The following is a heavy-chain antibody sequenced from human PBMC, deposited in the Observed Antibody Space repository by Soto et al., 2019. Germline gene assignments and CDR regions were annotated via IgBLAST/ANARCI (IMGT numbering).Heavy chain of an antibody. V-gene: IGHV1-18*04. D-gene: IGHD3-22*01. CDR2: ISAYNGNT. CDR1: GYTFTSYG. Sequence: ASVKVSCKASGYTFTSYGISWVRQAPGQGLEWMGWISAYNGNTNYAQKLQGRVTMTTDTSTSTAYMELRSLRSDDTAVYYCAGDKGVVGSMIVVVKSLQHWGQGTLVTV. J-gene: IGHJ1*01. CDR3: AGDKGVVGSMIVVVKSLQH.